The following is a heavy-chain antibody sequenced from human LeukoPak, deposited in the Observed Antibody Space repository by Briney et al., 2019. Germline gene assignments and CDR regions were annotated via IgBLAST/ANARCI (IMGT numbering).Heavy chain of an antibody. CDR3: ARRGAYYDSSGYYD. CDR1: GFTFNSYA. CDR2: ISYYRREK. V-gene: IGHV3-30*04. J-gene: IGHJ4*02. D-gene: IGHD3-22*01. Sequence: PGRSLRLSCAASGFTFNSYAMHWVRQAPGKELEWVALISYYRREKYYADSVKGRFTISSDNSKTTRYLQMNSLRAEDTAVSDCARRGAYYDSSGYYDWGQGTLVTVSS.